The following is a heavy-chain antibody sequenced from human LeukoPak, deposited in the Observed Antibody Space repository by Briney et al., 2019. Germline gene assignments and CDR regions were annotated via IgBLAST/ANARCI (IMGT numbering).Heavy chain of an antibody. V-gene: IGHV3-9*01. D-gene: IGHD6-19*01. Sequence: GGSLRLSCAVSGFTFDDYAMHWVRQVPGKGLEWVSGINWNSDSIGYADSVKGRFTISRDNAKNSLYLQMNSLRAEDTALYYCARDEGYSSGWYGAFDIWGQGTMVTVSS. CDR3: ARDEGYSSGWYGAFDI. J-gene: IGHJ3*02. CDR2: INWNSDSI. CDR1: GFTFDDYA.